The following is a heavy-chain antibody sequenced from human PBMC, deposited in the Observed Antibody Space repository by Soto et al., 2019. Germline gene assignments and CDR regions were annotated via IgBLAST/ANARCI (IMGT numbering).Heavy chain of an antibody. D-gene: IGHD2-15*01. V-gene: IGHV4-39*01. CDR2: IYYSGST. J-gene: IGHJ4*02. Sequence: SETLPLTCTVSGGSISSYYWSWIRQPPGKGLEWIGSIYYSGSTYYNPSLKSRVTISVDTSKNQFSLKLSSVTAADTAVYYCARHTPAISISDHWGQGTLVTVSS. CDR3: ARHTPAISISDH. CDR1: GGSISSYY.